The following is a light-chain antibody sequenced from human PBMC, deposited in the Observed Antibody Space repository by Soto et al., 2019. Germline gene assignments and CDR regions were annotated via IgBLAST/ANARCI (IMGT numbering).Light chain of an antibody. Sequence: EIRMTQSPGTLSVSPGERATLSCRAAQGVTTNFAWYQQKSGQSPRLLIYDVSNRATGVPARFSGSGSETDFTLTISSLRSEDSAVYFCQQYNNWPFSFGQGTRLEI. CDR2: DVS. J-gene: IGKJ5*01. CDR1: QGVTTN. V-gene: IGKV3-15*01. CDR3: QQYNNWPFS.